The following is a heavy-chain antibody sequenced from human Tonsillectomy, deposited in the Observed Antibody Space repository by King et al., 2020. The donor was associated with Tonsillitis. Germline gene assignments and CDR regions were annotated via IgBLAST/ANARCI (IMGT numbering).Heavy chain of an antibody. Sequence: VQLVESGGGVVQPGRSLRLSCAASGFTFSSYAMHWVRQAPGKGLEWVSVISYDGSNKYNADSGKGRFTISRDNSKNTLYLQMNSLRAEDTAVYYCARVPPYTIFGVYGMDVWGQGTTVTVSS. J-gene: IGHJ6*02. CDR1: GFTFSSYA. V-gene: IGHV3-30-3*01. CDR3: ARVPPYTIFGVYGMDV. D-gene: IGHD3-3*01. CDR2: ISYDGSNK.